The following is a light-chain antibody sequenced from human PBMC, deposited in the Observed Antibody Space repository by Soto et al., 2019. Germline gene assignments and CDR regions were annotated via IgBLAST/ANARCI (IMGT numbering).Light chain of an antibody. Sequence: EIVLTQSPGTLSLSPGERDTISCRASQSVSSRYLAWYQQKPGQAPRLLIYGASNRATGIPDRFSGSGSGTDFTLTISRLEPEDFAVYFCQQYGSSPPFTFGQGTKVDIK. J-gene: IGKJ2*01. V-gene: IGKV3-20*01. CDR3: QQYGSSPPFT. CDR2: GAS. CDR1: QSVSSRY.